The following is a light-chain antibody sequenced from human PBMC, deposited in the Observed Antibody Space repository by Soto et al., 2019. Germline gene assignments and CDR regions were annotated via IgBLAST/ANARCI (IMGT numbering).Light chain of an antibody. V-gene: IGKV3-15*01. Sequence: EIVMRQSPATLSLSPGERASLSCRASPSVSIKLAWYQQKPGQAPSLXIYDTSTRANGIPARFIGSGSGAEFTLTISSLQSEDLAVYDCQHRSNCPSWTFGEGTKVDNK. J-gene: IGKJ1*01. CDR1: PSVSIK. CDR3: QHRSNCPSWT. CDR2: DTS.